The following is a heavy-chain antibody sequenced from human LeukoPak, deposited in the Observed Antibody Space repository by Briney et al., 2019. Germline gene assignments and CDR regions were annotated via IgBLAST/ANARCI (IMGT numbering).Heavy chain of an antibody. CDR3: ARTYPYCSDDVCAL. V-gene: IGHV3-7*01. CDR2: IIPDGRVQ. CDR1: GVAIRNSC. J-gene: IGHJ1*01. D-gene: IGHD2-15*01. Sequence: GSLRLACVASGVAIRNSCMSWVRQAPGEGVEGVANIIPDGRVQNYVDDVKGRFTISSDNTKNSQYLQINNLRAEDTAEYYGARTYPYCSDDVCALGGQGTLVTVSS.